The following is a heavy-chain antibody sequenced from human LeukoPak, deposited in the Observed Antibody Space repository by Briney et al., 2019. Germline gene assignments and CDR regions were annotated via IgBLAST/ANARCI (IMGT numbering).Heavy chain of an antibody. CDR3: ARDHVVPSDGTDV. J-gene: IGHJ6*02. CDR1: GFTFNNYV. D-gene: IGHD3-10*02. CDR2: ISAVFTNT. Sequence: GGSLRLSCVTSGFTFNNYVMAWVRQAPGKGLEWVSTISAVFTNTYSADSVKGRFTISRDTSKNTVNLQMNSLRAGDTAVYYCARDHVVPSDGTDVWGQGTTVTVSS. V-gene: IGHV3-23*01.